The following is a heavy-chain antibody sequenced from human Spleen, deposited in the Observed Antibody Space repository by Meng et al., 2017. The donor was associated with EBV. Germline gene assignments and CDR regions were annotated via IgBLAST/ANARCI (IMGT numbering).Heavy chain of an antibody. CDR2: IYWDDDK. CDR1: WFYHRTRGGC. CDR3: AHQIDANWFDP. V-gene: IGHV2-5*02. Sequence: KQSCPTPVMPPQPPAPILPFSWFYHRTRGGCVGWIRQPPGKALEWLALIYWDDDKRYSPSLINRLTITKDTSKNQVVLTLTNMDPVDTATYYCAHQIDANWFDPWGQGTLVTVSS. D-gene: IGHD2/OR15-2a*01. J-gene: IGHJ5*02.